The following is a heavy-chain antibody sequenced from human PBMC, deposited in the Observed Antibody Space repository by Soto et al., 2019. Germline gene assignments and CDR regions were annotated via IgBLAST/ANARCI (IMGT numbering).Heavy chain of an antibody. Sequence: EVQILESGGSLVQPGGSLRLSCAASGFTFSSAAMNWVRQAPGKGLEWVSIISGSDSRTYYADSVKGRFTISRDNAKNALYLAMNSLRAEDTAVYYCANSLDIHYQNWFDPWGQGTLVAVSS. CDR1: GFTFSSAA. J-gene: IGHJ5*02. CDR2: ISGSDSRT. V-gene: IGHV3-23*01. CDR3: ANSLDIHYQNWFDP. D-gene: IGHD2-2*01.